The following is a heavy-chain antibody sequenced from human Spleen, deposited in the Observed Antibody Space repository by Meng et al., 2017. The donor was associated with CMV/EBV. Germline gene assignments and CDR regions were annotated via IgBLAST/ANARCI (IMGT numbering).Heavy chain of an antibody. V-gene: IGHV1-2*02. D-gene: IGHD1-26*01. CDR2: ISAYSGGT. J-gene: IGHJ3*02. Sequence: ASVKVSCKASGYTFTSYGISWVRQAPGQGLEWMGWISAYSGGTNYAQKFQGRVTMTRDTSISTAYMELSRLRSDDTAVYYCARGLVDWELPRADDAFDIWGQGTMVTVSS. CDR3: ARGLVDWELPRADDAFDI. CDR1: GYTFTSYG.